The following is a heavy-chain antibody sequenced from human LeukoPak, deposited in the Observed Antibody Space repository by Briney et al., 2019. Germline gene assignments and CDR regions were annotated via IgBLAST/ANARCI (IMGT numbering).Heavy chain of an antibody. Sequence: GGSLRLSCAASGFTFNTYWMSWVRQAPGKGLEWVANIKEDGSEKHYVDSVKGRFTISRDNAKNSLYLQMDSLRAEDTALYYCARAPITSPFYFDYWGQGTLVTVSS. CDR3: ARAPITSPFYFDY. CDR2: IKEDGSEK. V-gene: IGHV3-7*03. CDR1: GFTFNTYW. J-gene: IGHJ4*02. D-gene: IGHD2-2*01.